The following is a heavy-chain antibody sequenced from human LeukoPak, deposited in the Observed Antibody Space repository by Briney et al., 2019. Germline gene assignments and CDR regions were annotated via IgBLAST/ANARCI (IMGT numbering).Heavy chain of an antibody. V-gene: IGHV4-34*01. CDR1: GGSFSGYY. CDR2: INHSGST. Sequence: KPSETLSLTCAVYGGSFSGYYWSWIRQPPGKGLEWIGEINHSGSTNYNPSLKSRVTISVDTSKNQFSLKLSSVTAADTAVYYCARGRAAADYWGQGTLVTVSS. J-gene: IGHJ4*02. CDR3: ARGRAAADY. D-gene: IGHD6-13*01.